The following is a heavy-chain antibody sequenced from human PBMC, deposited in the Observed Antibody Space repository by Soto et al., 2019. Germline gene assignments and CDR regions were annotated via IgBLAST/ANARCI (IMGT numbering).Heavy chain of an antibody. D-gene: IGHD1-20*01. J-gene: IGHJ6*02. V-gene: IGHV4-34*01. CDR2: INHSGST. Sequence: SETLSLTCAVYGGSFSGYYWSWIRQPPGKGLEWIGEINHSGSTNYNPSLKSRVTISVDTSKNQFSLKLSSVTAADTAVYYCARGGYKSRAWNYGMDVWGQGTTVTVSS. CDR3: ARGGYKSRAWNYGMDV. CDR1: GGSFSGYY.